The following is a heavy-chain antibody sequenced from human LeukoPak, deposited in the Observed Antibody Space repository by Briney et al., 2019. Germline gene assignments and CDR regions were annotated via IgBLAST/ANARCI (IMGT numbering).Heavy chain of an antibody. Sequence: GASVKVSCKASGHTFTASYVHWVRQAPGQGLEWMGRNNPNSGDTNYAQKFQGRVTMTRDTSINTTYMELSRLRSDDTAEYYCARSAEHCTNGVCYTDYYMDVWGKGTTVTVSS. CDR3: ARSAEHCTNGVCYTDYYMDV. J-gene: IGHJ6*03. CDR1: GHTFTASY. D-gene: IGHD2-8*01. V-gene: IGHV1-2*02. CDR2: NNPNSGDT.